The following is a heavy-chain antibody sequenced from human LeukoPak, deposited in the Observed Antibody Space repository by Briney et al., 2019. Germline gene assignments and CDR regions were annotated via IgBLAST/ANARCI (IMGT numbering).Heavy chain of an antibody. CDR3: ARGVTITHNNY. V-gene: IGHV4-30-4*01. CDR1: GGSISSGDYY. D-gene: IGHD5-12*01. Sequence: SETLSLTCTVSGGSISSGDYYWSWIRQPPGKGLEWIGYICYSGSTYYNPSLKSRVTISVDTSKNQFSLKLSSVTAADTAVYYCARGVTITHNNYWGQGTLVTVSS. CDR2: ICYSGST. J-gene: IGHJ4*02.